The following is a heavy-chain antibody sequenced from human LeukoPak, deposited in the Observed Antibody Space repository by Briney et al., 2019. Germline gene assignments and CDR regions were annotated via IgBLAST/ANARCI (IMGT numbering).Heavy chain of an antibody. CDR1: AFTFSSNY. Sequence: GGSLRLSCAASAFTFSSNYMSWVRQAPGKGLKCVSVIYSGGSTYYADSVKGRFTISRDNSKNTLYLQMNSLRAEDTAVYYCARGAVTTNYYYGMDVWGQGTTVTVSS. V-gene: IGHV3-53*01. CDR2: IYSGGST. D-gene: IGHD4-17*01. J-gene: IGHJ6*02. CDR3: ARGAVTTNYYYGMDV.